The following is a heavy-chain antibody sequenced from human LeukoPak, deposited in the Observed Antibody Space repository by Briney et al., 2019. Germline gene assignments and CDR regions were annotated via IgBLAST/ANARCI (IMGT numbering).Heavy chain of an antibody. CDR3: ARVTGYSYGYSWFDP. J-gene: IGHJ5*02. CDR1: GGTFSSYA. V-gene: IGHV1-69*06. D-gene: IGHD5-18*01. Sequence: SVKVSCKASGGTFSSYAISWVRQAPGQGLEWMGGIIPIFGTANYAQKFQGRVTITADKSTSTAYMELSSLRSEDTAVYYCARVTGYSYGYSWFDPWGQGTLVTVSS. CDR2: IIPIFGTA.